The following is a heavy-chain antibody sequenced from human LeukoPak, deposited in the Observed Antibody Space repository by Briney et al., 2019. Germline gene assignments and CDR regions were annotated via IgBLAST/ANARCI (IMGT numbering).Heavy chain of an antibody. J-gene: IGHJ4*02. Sequence: GGSLRLSCAASGFTFSSYAMHWVRQAPGKGLEWVAVISYDGSNKYYADSVKGRFTISRDNSKNTLYLQMNSLRAEDTAVYYCARGRGDGYLDYWGQGTLVTVSS. CDR1: GFTFSSYA. CDR2: ISYDGSNK. D-gene: IGHD5-24*01. CDR3: ARGRGDGYLDY. V-gene: IGHV3-30-3*01.